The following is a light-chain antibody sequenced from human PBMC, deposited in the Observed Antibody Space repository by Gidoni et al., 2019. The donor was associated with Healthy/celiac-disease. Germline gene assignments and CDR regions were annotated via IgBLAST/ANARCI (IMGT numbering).Light chain of an antibody. V-gene: IGLV3-21*04. CDR2: YDI. CDR3: QVWDSSSDHVV. CDR1: NIGSKS. Sequence: SYVLPQPPSVSPAPGKTASTTCGGNNIGSKSVHWYQQKPGQGPVLVIYYDIDRPSGIPERFSGSNSGNTATLTISGVEAGDEADYYCQVWDSSSDHVVFGGGTKLTVL. J-gene: IGLJ2*01.